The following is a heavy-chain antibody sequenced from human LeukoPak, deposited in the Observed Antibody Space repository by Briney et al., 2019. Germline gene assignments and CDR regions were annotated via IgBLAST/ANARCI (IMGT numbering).Heavy chain of an antibody. CDR1: GYTFTSYD. Sequence: ASVKVSCKASGYTFTSYDIGWVRQATGQGLEWMGWMRPSSGNTGYGQTFQGRVTMTRDTSISTAYMELSSLRSEDTAMYYCVRNKDGFTICGQGKMVSVSS. CDR3: VRNKDGFTI. D-gene: IGHD1/OR15-1a*01. V-gene: IGHV1-8*01. CDR2: MRPSSGNT. J-gene: IGHJ3*02.